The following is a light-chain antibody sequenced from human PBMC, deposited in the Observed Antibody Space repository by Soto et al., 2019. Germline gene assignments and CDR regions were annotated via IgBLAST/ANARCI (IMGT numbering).Light chain of an antibody. CDR2: GAS. V-gene: IGKV3-15*01. CDR3: QQYNNWHPIT. Sequence: ETVMTQSPATLSVSPGEGATLSCRASQSVSINLAWYQQKPGQAPRLLIYGASTRATGIPARFSGSGSGTEFTLTNSSLQSEDFAVYYCQQYNNWHPITFGQGTRLEIK. J-gene: IGKJ5*01. CDR1: QSVSIN.